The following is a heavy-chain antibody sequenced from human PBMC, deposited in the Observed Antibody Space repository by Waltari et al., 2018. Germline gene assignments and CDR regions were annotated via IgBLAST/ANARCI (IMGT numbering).Heavy chain of an antibody. CDR3: AKSDTTGYLHSLDY. V-gene: IGHV3-23*01. Sequence: EVQLLESGGGLVQPGGSLRLSCAAAGFTLSSKAMTWVRQAAGKGLGCVSGIGGGGSIVYADSVKCRFTISKDNSKNTLYLQIDSLRAEDTAIYYCAKSDTTGYLHSLDYWGQGILVSVSS. CDR1: GFTLSSKA. D-gene: IGHD3-9*01. CDR2: IGGGGSI. J-gene: IGHJ4*02.